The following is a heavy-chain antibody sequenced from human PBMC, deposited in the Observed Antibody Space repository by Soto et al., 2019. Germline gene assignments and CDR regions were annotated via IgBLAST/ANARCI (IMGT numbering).Heavy chain of an antibody. CDR1: GYPYTNSY. D-gene: IGHD6-19*01. CDR3: ASDFRTRGWFRQAGNFAMDV. J-gene: IGHJ6*02. CDR2: IHPNTGGT. V-gene: IGHV1-2*02. Sequence: QVQLVQSGAEVRKPGASVKVSCKASGYPYTNSYMHWVRQAPGQGLEWMGWIHPNTGGTNYAQKFQGRVTMTRETSVSTVYMELNRLTSDDTAIYFCASDFRTRGWFRQAGNFAMDVWGQGTTVTVS.